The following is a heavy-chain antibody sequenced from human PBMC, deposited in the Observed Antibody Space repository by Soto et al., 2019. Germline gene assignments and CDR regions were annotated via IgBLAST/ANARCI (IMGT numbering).Heavy chain of an antibody. CDR2: ISYDGSNK. V-gene: IGHV3-30*03. CDR3: AATNWFDP. J-gene: IGHJ5*02. CDR1: GFTFSSYG. Sequence: VQLVESGGGVVQPGRSLRLSCAASGFTFSSYGMHWVRQAPGKGLEWVAVISYDGSNKYYADSVKGRFTISRDNSKNTLYLQMNSLRAEDTAVYYCAATNWFDPWGQGTLVTVSS.